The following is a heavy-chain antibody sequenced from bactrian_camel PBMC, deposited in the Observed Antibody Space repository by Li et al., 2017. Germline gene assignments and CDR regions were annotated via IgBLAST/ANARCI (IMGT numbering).Heavy chain of an antibody. V-gene: IGHV3S40*01. CDR1: GYFDMGVC. Sequence: EVQLVESGGGSVQTGGSLQLSCDVSGYFDMGVCMGWFRQGRGKEREGVAAIYTSGGRTYYAASAKGRLTISQDSAKNTVYLQMNSLKLEDTAMYYGAVYPRGLEIRTVVARRVGYWGQGTQVTVS. CDR3: AVYPRGLEIRTVVARRVGY. J-gene: IGHJ6*01. D-gene: IGHD6*01. CDR2: IYTSGGRT.